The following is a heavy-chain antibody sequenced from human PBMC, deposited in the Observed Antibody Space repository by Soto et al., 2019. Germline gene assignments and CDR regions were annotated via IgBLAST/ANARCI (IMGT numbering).Heavy chain of an antibody. CDR2: IYYSGST. J-gene: IGHJ6*02. D-gene: IGHD6-19*01. V-gene: IGHV4-59*01. CDR1: GGSISSYY. Sequence: NPSETLSLTCTVSGGSISSYYLSWIRQPPGKGLEWIGYIYYSGSTNYNPSLKSRVTISVDTSKNQFSLKLSSVTAADTAVYYCASSGNYYYYYGMDVWGQGTTVTVYS. CDR3: ASSGNYYYYYGMDV.